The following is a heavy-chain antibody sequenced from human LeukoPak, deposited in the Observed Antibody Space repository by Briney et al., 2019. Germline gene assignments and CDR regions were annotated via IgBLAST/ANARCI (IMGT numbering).Heavy chain of an antibody. Sequence: ASVKVSCKASGYTFTGYYLHWVRQAPGQGLEWVGWINPNSGGTSFAQKLQGRVTMTRDTSISTAYMELSRLRSDDTAVYYCARGSNWGWIWFDPWGQGTLVTVSS. J-gene: IGHJ5*02. V-gene: IGHV1-2*02. CDR1: GYTFTGYY. CDR3: ARGSNWGWIWFDP. CDR2: INPNSGGT. D-gene: IGHD7-27*01.